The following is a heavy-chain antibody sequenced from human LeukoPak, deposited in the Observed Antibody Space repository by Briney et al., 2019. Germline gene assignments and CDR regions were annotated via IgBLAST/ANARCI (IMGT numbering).Heavy chain of an antibody. CDR1: GGSFSGYY. CDR3: ARVIAAATLGWFDP. V-gene: IGHV4-34*01. J-gene: IGHJ5*02. CDR2: INHSGST. D-gene: IGHD6-13*01. Sequence: SETLSLTCAVYGGSFSGYYWSWIRQPPGKGLEWIGEINHSGSTNYNPSLKSRVTISVDTSKNQFSLKLSSVTAADTAVYYCARVIAAATLGWFDPWGQETLVTVSS.